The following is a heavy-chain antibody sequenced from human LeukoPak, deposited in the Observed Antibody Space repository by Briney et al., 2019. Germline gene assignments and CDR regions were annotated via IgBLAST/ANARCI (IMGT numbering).Heavy chain of an antibody. Sequence: GGSLRLSCAASGFTFSSYAMSWVRQAPGKGLEWVSAISGSGGSTYYADSVKGRFTISRDNSKNTLYLQMNSLRAEDTAVYYCAKDTLSRVLLGLSDYWGQGTLVTVSS. CDR3: AKDTLSRVLLGLSDY. CDR1: GFTFSSYA. D-gene: IGHD3-16*01. J-gene: IGHJ4*02. V-gene: IGHV3-23*01. CDR2: ISGSGGST.